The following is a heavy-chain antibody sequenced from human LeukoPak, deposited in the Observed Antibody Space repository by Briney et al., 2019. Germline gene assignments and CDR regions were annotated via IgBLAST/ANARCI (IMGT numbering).Heavy chain of an antibody. D-gene: IGHD2-15*01. CDR3: ARDSCSGDRCWRYFVN. J-gene: IGHJ4*02. Sequence: GGSPRLSCAASGFTFSSYAMHWVRQAPGKGLEYVSAISGNGGNTFYANSVKGRFTISRDNSKNTLYLQMGSLKPEDMVVYYCARDSCSGDRCWRYFVNWGQGTLVTVSS. CDR2: ISGNGGNT. V-gene: IGHV3-64*01. CDR1: GFTFSSYA.